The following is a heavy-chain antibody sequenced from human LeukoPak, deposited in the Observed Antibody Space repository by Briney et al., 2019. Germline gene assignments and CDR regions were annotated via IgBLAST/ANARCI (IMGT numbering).Heavy chain of an antibody. V-gene: IGHV4-34*01. CDR1: GGSFTAYY. D-gene: IGHD3-10*01. J-gene: IGHJ5*02. CDR3: ATCGSGSYRWFDP. CDR2: INHSGST. Sequence: PSETLSLTCAVYGGSFTAYYWSWIRQPPGKGLEWIGEINHSGSTNYNPSLKSRVTISVDTSKNQFSLKLSSVTAADTAVYYCATCGSGSYRWFDPWGQGTLVTVSS.